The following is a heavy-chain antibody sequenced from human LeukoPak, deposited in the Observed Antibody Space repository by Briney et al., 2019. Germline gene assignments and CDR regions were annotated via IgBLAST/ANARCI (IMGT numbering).Heavy chain of an antibody. Sequence: PSETLSLTCTVSGGSISSSTYYWGWIRQPPGKGLEWIGIIFYSGSTYYNPSLKSRVTISVDTSKSQFSLKLSSVTAPDTAVYYCARHEDRNWYFDHWGQGTLVTVSS. CDR1: GGSISSSTYY. D-gene: IGHD1-1*01. CDR2: IFYSGST. V-gene: IGHV4-39*01. CDR3: ARHEDRNWYFDH. J-gene: IGHJ4*02.